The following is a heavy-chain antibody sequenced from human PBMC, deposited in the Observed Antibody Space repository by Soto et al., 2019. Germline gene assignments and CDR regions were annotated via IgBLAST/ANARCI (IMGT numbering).Heavy chain of an antibody. Sequence: QVQLQESGPGLVKPSETLSLTCAVSGESISSYYCMWIRQPPGKGLESIGYLYYGRSANYNPSLKSRFTLSVDTSTNQCSLTLSSMTAADTAVYYCALRSMAVVPEYWGQGTLVTVSS. CDR3: ALRSMAVVPEY. CDR2: LYYGRSA. J-gene: IGHJ4*02. D-gene: IGHD2-15*01. V-gene: IGHV4-59*01. CDR1: GESISSYY.